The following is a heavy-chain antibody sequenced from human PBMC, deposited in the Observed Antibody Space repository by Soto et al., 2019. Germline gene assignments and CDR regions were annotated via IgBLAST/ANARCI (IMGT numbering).Heavy chain of an antibody. J-gene: IGHJ4*02. D-gene: IGHD6-13*01. CDR3: ASPQGGTAAGTFDY. Sequence: SVKVSCKASGGTFSSYAISWVLQAPGQGLEWMGGIIPIFGTANYAQKFQGRVTITADESTSTAYMELSSLRSDDTAVYYCASPQGGTAAGTFDYWGQGTLVTVSS. CDR2: IIPIFGTA. CDR1: GGTFSSYA. V-gene: IGHV1-69*13.